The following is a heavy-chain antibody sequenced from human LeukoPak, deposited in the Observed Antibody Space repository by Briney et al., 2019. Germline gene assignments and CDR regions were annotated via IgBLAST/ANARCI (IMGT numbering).Heavy chain of an antibody. Sequence: PGGSLRLSCAASGFTFSDYWMSWVRQTPEKGLEWVANIKQDGYEKYYVDSVKGRFTISRDNAKNSLYLQMNSLRADDPAVYYCARDKIVGPTTLDYWGQGTLVTDSS. D-gene: IGHD1-26*01. CDR2: IKQDGYEK. CDR1: GFTFSDYW. V-gene: IGHV3-7*01. CDR3: ARDKIVGPTTLDY. J-gene: IGHJ4*02.